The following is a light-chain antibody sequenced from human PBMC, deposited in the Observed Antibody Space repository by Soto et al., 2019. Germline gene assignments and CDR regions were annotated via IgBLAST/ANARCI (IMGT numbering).Light chain of an antibody. V-gene: IGKV3-11*01. CDR2: GAS. J-gene: IGKJ5*01. CDR1: QSVSSK. Sequence: ETVMTQSPATLSLSPGERATLSWRASQSVSSKLAWYQQKPGQAPRLLLYGASTRATGIPARFSGSGSGTDLTLTISSLETEDFAVYYCQQRSNWPPWTFGQGTRLEIK. CDR3: QQRSNWPPWT.